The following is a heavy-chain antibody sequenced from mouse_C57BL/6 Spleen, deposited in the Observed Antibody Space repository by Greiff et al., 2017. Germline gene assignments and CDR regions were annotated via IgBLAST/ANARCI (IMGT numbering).Heavy chain of an antibody. D-gene: IGHD2-1*01. CDR2: ISSGSSTI. V-gene: IGHV5-17*01. CDR3: ARMVTGTFAY. CDR1: GFTFSDYG. J-gene: IGHJ3*01. Sequence: EVQVVESGGGLVKPGGSLKLSCAASGFTFSDYGMHWVRQAPEKGLEWVAYISSGSSTIYYADTVKGRFTISRDNAKKTLFLQMTSLRSEDTAMYYCARMVTGTFAYWGQGTLVTVSA.